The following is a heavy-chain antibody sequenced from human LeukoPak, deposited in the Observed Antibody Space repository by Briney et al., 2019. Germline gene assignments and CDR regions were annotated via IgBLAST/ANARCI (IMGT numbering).Heavy chain of an antibody. CDR1: GGSISSSSYY. CDR2: ISYDGSNK. V-gene: IGHV3-30*03. CDR3: ARSVVTPSSWFDP. D-gene: IGHD4-23*01. Sequence: LSLTCTVSGGSISSSSYYWGWVRQAPGKGLEWVAVISYDGSNKYYADSVKGRFTISRDNSQNTLYLQMNSLRGEDTAIYYCARSVVTPSSWFDPWGQGTLVTVSS. J-gene: IGHJ5*02.